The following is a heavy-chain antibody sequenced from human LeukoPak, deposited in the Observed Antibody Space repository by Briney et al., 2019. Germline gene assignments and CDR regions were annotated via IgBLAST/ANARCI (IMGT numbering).Heavy chain of an antibody. J-gene: IGHJ4*02. D-gene: IGHD3-22*01. V-gene: IGHV3-11*01. CDR2: ISSSGSTI. Sequence: GGSLRLSCAASGFTFSDYYMSWIRQAPGKGLEWVSYISSSGSTIYYADSVKGRFTISRDNSKNTLYLQMNSLRVEDTGVYYCAKISGYVSPNWGQGTLVTVSS. CDR1: GFTFSDYY. CDR3: AKISGYVSPN.